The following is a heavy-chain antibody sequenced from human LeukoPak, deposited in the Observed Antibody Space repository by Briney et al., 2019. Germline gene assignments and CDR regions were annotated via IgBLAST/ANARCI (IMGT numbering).Heavy chain of an antibody. D-gene: IGHD4-11*01. V-gene: IGHV5-51*01. Sequence: GESLKISCKGSGYRFSSYWIGWVRQMPGKGMEWIGIIYPGDPDTRYSPSFQGQGNISAHNSISTAYLQWSSLKASDTAIYYCARDSGNYGGWYDTWGQGALVTVSS. CDR2: IYPGDPDT. CDR3: ARDSGNYGGWYDT. J-gene: IGHJ5*02. CDR1: GYRFSSYW.